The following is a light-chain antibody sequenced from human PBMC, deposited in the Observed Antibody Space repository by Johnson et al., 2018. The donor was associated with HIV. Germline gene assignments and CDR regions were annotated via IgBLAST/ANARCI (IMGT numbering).Light chain of an antibody. CDR2: KNN. CDR3: GTWDNSLSNGGV. J-gene: IGLJ1*01. V-gene: IGLV1-51*02. CDR1: SSNIGNNY. Sequence: QSVLTQPPSVSAAPGQKVTISCSGSSSNIGNNYVSWYQVLPGTAPKLLIYKNNERPSGIPDRFSGSKSGTSATLGITGVQTGDEADYYCGTWDNSLSNGGVFGTGTKVTVL.